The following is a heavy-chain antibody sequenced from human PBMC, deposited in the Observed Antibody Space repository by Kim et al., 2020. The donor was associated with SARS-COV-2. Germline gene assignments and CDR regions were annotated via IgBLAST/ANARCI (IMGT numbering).Heavy chain of an antibody. J-gene: IGHJ5*01. CDR2: INPNSGAT. V-gene: IGHV1-2*02. Sequence: ASVKVSCKASGYSFSDHYIYWVRQAPGQGLEWMGWINPNSGATKYAQKFQGRVTMTSEKSITTASMEMSSLRSDDTAVYFCARAWWQEGSYWFDTWGQGTLVTVSS. CDR3: ARAWWQEGSYWFDT. D-gene: IGHD3-10*01. CDR1: GYSFSDHY.